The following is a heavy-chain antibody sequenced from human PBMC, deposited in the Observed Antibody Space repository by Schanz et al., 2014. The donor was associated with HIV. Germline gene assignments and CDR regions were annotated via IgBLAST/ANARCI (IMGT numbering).Heavy chain of an antibody. CDR2: IWYDGTNK. Sequence: QLQLVESGGGVVRPGTSLRLSCAASGFTFSDHGMHWARQAPGKGREWVAVIWYDGTNKYYADSVKGRFTVSRDNSKNTLYLQMNNLRAEDTAVYFCAKASVTDYCDYWGQGTLVTVSS. D-gene: IGHD4-17*01. V-gene: IGHV3-33*06. CDR1: GFTFSDHG. J-gene: IGHJ4*02. CDR3: AKASVTDYCDY.